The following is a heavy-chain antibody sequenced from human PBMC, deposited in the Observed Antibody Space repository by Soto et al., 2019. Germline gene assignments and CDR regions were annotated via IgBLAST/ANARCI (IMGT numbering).Heavy chain of an antibody. CDR3: ARVLYYDFWSGYYPSENYGMDV. D-gene: IGHD3-3*01. CDR2: IYYSGTT. V-gene: IGHV4-30-4*08. J-gene: IGHJ6*02. CDR1: GGSTSSGDYY. Sequence: SETLSLTCTVSGGSTSSGDYYWSWIRQPPGKGLEWIGYIYYSGTTYYNPSLKTRVTLSDDPSKTQFPLTLSALTAAATTAEYCARVLYYDFWSGYYPSENYGMDVWGQGTTVTVSS.